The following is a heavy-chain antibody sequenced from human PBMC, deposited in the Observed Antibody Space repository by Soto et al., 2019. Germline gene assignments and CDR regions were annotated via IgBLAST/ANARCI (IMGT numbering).Heavy chain of an antibody. CDR2: ISYDGSNK. CDR1: GFTFSSYA. CDR3: ARDAEMVVATDYFQH. V-gene: IGHV3-30-3*01. D-gene: IGHD2-21*01. J-gene: IGHJ1*01. Sequence: QVQLVESGGGVVQPGRSLRLSCAASGFTFSSYAMHWVRQAPGKGLEWVAVISYDGSNKYYADSVKGRFTISRDNSKNSLYLQMTSLRAEETAVYYCARDAEMVVATDYFQHWGQGTLVTVSS.